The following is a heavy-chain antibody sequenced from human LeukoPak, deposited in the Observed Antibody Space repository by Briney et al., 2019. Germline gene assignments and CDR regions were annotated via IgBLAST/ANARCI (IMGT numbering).Heavy chain of an antibody. Sequence: ASVKVSCTASGYTFTSYYMHWVRQAPGQGLEWMGIINPSGGSTNYAQKFQGRVTMTRDTSTSTVYMELSSLRSEDTAVYYCASTLLLNRIQLWSYYFDYWGQGTLVTVSS. J-gene: IGHJ4*02. V-gene: IGHV1-46*01. D-gene: IGHD5-18*01. CDR1: GYTFTSYY. CDR2: INPSGGST. CDR3: ASTLLLNRIQLWSYYFDY.